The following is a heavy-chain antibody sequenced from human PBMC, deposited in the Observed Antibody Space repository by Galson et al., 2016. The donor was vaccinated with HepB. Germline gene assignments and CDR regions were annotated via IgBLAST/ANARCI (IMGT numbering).Heavy chain of an antibody. D-gene: IGHD2-2*01. CDR3: AKDPYAVVNRPEYFQH. J-gene: IGHJ1*01. CDR2: ISHDGNNK. V-gene: IGHV3-30*18. CDR1: GFTFSSYG. Sequence: SLRLSCAASGFTFSSYGIHWVRQAPGKGLEWVAVISHDGNNKFYADSVKGRFTISRDNSKNTLFLQLNSLRAEDTAVYYCAKDPYAVVNRPEYFQHWGQGTLVTVSS.